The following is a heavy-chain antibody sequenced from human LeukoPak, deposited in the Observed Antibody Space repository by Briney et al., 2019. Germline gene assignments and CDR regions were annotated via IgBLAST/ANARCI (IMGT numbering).Heavy chain of an antibody. D-gene: IGHD5-18*01. J-gene: IGHJ4*02. Sequence: GGSLRLSCAASGFTFSSYAMHWVRQAPGKGLEWVAVISYDGSNKYYADSVKGRFTISRDNSKNTLYLQMNSLRAEDTAVYYCARSGEIQLWPHDYWGQGTLVTVSS. CDR2: ISYDGSNK. CDR3: ARSGEIQLWPHDY. V-gene: IGHV3-30*14. CDR1: GFTFSSYA.